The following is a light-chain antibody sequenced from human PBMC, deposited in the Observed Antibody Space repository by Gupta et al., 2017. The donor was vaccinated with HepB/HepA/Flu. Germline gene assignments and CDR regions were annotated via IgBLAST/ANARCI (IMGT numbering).Light chain of an antibody. CDR2: GKI. CDR3: NYRDSSGNHRV. J-gene: IGLJ2*01. Sequence: SSELTQDPAVSVALGQTVRITCQADSLRSYYASWYQLKPGQAPVLVIYGKINRPSGIPDRFSGSGSGNTASLTITGAQAEDEADDDCNYRDSSGNHRVYGGGTKLTVL. V-gene: IGLV3-19*01. CDR1: SLRSYY.